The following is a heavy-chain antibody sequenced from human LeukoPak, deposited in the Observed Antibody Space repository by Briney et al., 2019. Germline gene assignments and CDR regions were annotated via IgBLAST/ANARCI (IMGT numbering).Heavy chain of an antibody. CDR3: AGDPSNYGFWSGYYPTDNNWFDP. Sequence: ASVKVSCKASGYTFTGYYMHWVRQAPGQGLEWMGWINPNSGCTNYAQKFQGRVTMTRDTSSGTAYLELRRLSSDDTAVYYCAGDPSNYGFWSGYYPTDNNWFDPWGQGTLVTVSS. CDR2: INPNSGCT. J-gene: IGHJ5*02. CDR1: GYTFTGYY. V-gene: IGHV1-2*02. D-gene: IGHD3-3*01.